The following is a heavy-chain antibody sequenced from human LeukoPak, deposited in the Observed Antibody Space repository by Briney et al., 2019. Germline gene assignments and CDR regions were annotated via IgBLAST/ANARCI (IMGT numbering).Heavy chain of an antibody. Sequence: GGSLRLSCAASGFTFSSYAMNWVRQAPGKGLEWVSGISNSGGSTYYADSVKGRFTISRDNSKNTLYLQMNSLRAEDTAVYYCAKETSSSFDYWGQGPLVTVSS. CDR1: GFTFSSYA. CDR2: ISNSGGST. CDR3: AKETSSSFDY. J-gene: IGHJ4*02. V-gene: IGHV3-23*01. D-gene: IGHD6-6*01.